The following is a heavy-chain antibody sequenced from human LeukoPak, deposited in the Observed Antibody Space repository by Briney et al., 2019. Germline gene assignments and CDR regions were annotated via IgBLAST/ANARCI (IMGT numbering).Heavy chain of an antibody. J-gene: IGHJ4*02. CDR3: ARDFTGGYSYGFDY. CDR1: GYTFTTCG. CDR2: ISGYNGNT. Sequence: GASVKVSCKASGYTFTTCGISWVRQAPGQGLEWMGWISGYNGNTHYAQKLQGRVTMTTDTSTSTAYMELRSLRSDDTAVYYCARDFTGGYSYGFDYWGQGTLVTVSS. D-gene: IGHD5-18*01. V-gene: IGHV1-18*01.